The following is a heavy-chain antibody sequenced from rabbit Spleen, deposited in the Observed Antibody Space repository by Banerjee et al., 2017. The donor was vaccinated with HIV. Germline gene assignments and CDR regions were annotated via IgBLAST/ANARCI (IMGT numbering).Heavy chain of an antibody. CDR1: GFSLSSFYW. CDR2: IETGYGRST. Sequence: QEQLEESGGGLVKPEGSLALTCKASGFSLSSFYWICWVRQAPGKGPEWIACIETGYGRSTYYASWAKGRFTISKTSSTAVTLQVTSLTAADTATYFCARDVSDSGRIVRLDLWGQGTLVTVS. CDR3: ARDVSDSGRIVRLDL. D-gene: IGHD1-1*01. J-gene: IGHJ3*01. V-gene: IGHV1S45*01.